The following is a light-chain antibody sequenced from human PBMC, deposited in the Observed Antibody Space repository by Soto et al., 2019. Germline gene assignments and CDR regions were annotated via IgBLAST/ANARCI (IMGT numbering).Light chain of an antibody. J-gene: IGKJ5*01. CDR2: AAS. V-gene: IGKV1-39*01. Sequence: DIQMTQSPSSLSASVGDRVTITCRASQSIVIYLNWYQQKPGKAPKLLIYAASSLQSGVPSRFSGSGSGTDFTLSIGSLQPEDFATYYCQQSYSTPFTFGQGTRLEIK. CDR3: QQSYSTPFT. CDR1: QSIVIY.